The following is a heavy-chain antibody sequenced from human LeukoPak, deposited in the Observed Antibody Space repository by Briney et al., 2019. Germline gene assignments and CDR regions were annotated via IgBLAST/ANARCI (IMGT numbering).Heavy chain of an antibody. Sequence: SETLSLTCTLSGGPISNYQWSWIRQPPGKGLEWIGNIYYSGTANYNPSLKSRVTISVDTSKNQFSLKLSSVTAADTAVYYCARAVAYGIDTGYFDYWGQGTLVTVSS. CDR2: IYYSGTA. CDR1: GGPISNYQ. J-gene: IGHJ4*02. V-gene: IGHV4-59*01. CDR3: ARAVAYGIDTGYFDY. D-gene: IGHD2-8*02.